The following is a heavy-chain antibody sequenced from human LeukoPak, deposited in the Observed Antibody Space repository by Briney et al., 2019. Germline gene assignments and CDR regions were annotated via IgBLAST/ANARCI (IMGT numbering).Heavy chain of an antibody. Sequence: SETLSLTCTASGGSISSYYWRWLRQPPGRVLEWVGYIYYSGSTNYNPSLKSRVTISVDTSKNQFSLKLSSVTAADTAVYYCARYHSGSYYTSWFDPWGQGTLVTVSS. CDR1: GGSISSYY. V-gene: IGHV4-59*01. D-gene: IGHD3-10*01. CDR2: IYYSGST. CDR3: ARYHSGSYYTSWFDP. J-gene: IGHJ5*02.